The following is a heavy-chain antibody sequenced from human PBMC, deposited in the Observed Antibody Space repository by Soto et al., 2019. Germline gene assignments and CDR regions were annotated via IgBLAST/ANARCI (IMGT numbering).Heavy chain of an antibody. J-gene: IGHJ6*02. V-gene: IGHV3-30-3*01. Sequence: QVQLVESGGGVVQPGRSLRLSCAASGFTFSSYAMHWVRQAPGKGLEWVAVISYDGSNKYYADSVKGRFTISRDNSKNTLYLQMNSLRAEDTAVYYCAREGYYDFWSGYYTGGDYYYYGMDVWGQGTTVTVSS. CDR2: ISYDGSNK. D-gene: IGHD3-3*01. CDR3: AREGYYDFWSGYYTGGDYYYYGMDV. CDR1: GFTFSSYA.